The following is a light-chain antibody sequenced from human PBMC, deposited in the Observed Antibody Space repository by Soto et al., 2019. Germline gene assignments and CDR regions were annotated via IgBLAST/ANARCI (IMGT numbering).Light chain of an antibody. Sequence: EIMLTQSPATLSLSPGERATLSCRASQSVSSYLAWYQQKPGQAPRLLIYDASNRATGIPARFSGSGSGTDFALHISSREPEDFAVYYCQQRSNWPPEDIFGGGTKVEIK. CDR3: QQRSNWPPEDI. CDR2: DAS. J-gene: IGKJ4*01. CDR1: QSVSSY. V-gene: IGKV3-11*01.